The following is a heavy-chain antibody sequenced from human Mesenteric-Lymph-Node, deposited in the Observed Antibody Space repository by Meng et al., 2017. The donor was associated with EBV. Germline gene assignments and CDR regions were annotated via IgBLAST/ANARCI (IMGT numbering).Heavy chain of an antibody. CDR1: GYTFTSYG. CDR3: ARDVTPMIVVVPKWFDT. Sequence: QVQLVQSGAEVKKPGASVKVSCKASGYTFTSYGITWVRQAPGQGLEWMGWISPYNGNINFAQKFQGRVTMTTDTSTSTAYMELRSLRSDDTAVYYCARDVTPMIVVVPKWFDTWGQGNLVTVAS. V-gene: IGHV1-18*01. D-gene: IGHD3-22*01. J-gene: IGHJ5*02. CDR2: ISPYNGNI.